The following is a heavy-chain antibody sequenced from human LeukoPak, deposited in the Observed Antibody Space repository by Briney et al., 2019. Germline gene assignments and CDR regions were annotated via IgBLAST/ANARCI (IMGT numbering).Heavy chain of an antibody. D-gene: IGHD3-22*01. CDR2: ISSSGSTI. V-gene: IGHV3-48*04. Sequence: PGGSLRLSCAASGFTFSNYWMNWVRQAPGKGLEWVSYISSSGSTIYYADSVKGRFTISRDNAKNSLYLQMNSLRAEDTAVYYCAREVPLRGYYDSSGYYYTTHDAFDIWGQGTMVTVSS. J-gene: IGHJ3*02. CDR1: GFTFSNYW. CDR3: AREVPLRGYYDSSGYYYTTHDAFDI.